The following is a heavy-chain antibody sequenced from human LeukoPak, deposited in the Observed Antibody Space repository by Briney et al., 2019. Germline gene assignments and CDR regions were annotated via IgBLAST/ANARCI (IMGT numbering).Heavy chain of an antibody. J-gene: IGHJ3*02. V-gene: IGHV4-38-2*02. Sequence: SETLSLTCNVSGYSISSGYFWGWIRQPPGKGLEWIGCIFHTGSTYYNPSLKSRVTISVDTSKNQFSLKLSSVTAADTAVYYCATSWDYYYDSSGYIDAFDIWGQGTMVTVSS. CDR2: IFHTGST. D-gene: IGHD3-22*01. CDR3: ATSWDYYYDSSGYIDAFDI. CDR1: GYSISSGYF.